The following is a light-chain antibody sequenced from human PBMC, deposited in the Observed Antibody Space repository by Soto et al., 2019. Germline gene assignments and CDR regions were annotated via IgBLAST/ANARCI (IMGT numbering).Light chain of an antibody. J-gene: IGKJ4*01. CDR1: QSVSSY. Sequence: EILLTQSPATLSLSPGEKATLCCMSSQSVSSYLAWYQQKPGQAPRLLIYDASNRATGIPARFSGSGSGTDFTLTISSLEPEDFAVYYCQHRSNWHLTFGGGTKVDIK. CDR2: DAS. CDR3: QHRSNWHLT. V-gene: IGKV3-11*01.